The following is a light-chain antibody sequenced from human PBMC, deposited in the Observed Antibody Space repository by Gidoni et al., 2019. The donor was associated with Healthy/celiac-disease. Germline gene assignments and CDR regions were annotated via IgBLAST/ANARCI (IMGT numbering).Light chain of an antibody. CDR2: GAS. J-gene: IGKJ2*01. CDR3: QQYGSSPYT. Sequence: DIVLTQSPGTLSLSPGERATLSCRASQSVSSSYLAWYQQKPGQALRLLIYGASSRATGIPDRFSGSGSGTDFTLTISRLEPEDFAVYYCQQYGSSPYTFGQGTKLEIK. V-gene: IGKV3-20*01. CDR1: QSVSSSY.